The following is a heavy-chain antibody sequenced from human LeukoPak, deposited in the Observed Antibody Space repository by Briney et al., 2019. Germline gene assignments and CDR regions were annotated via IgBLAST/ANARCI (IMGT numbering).Heavy chain of an antibody. CDR1: GGSISSYY. V-gene: IGHV4-59*01. CDR3: ARDVGYNLSGYYYYGMDV. CDR2: IYYSGST. Sequence: SETLSLTCTVSGGSISSYYWSWIRQPPGKGLEWIGYIYYSGSTNYNPSLKSRVTISVDTSKNQFSLKLSSVTAADTAVYYCARDVGYNLSGYYYYGMDVWGQGTTVTVSS. J-gene: IGHJ6*02. D-gene: IGHD1-1*01.